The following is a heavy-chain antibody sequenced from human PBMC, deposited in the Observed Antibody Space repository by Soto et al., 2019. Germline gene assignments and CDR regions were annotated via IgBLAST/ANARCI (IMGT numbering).Heavy chain of an antibody. CDR2: IDESGDS. D-gene: IGHD1-1*01. CDR1: GGPIRSSSHY. Sequence: PSEILSLTCTVSGGPIRSSSHYWGWIRQSPGTGLEWIGSIDESGDSYYNPSLKSRVTIFVDTSKNQFSLKLISVTGADSAIYYCAREGGYVDYWGQGTLVTVSS. V-gene: IGHV4-39*02. J-gene: IGHJ4*02. CDR3: AREGGYVDY.